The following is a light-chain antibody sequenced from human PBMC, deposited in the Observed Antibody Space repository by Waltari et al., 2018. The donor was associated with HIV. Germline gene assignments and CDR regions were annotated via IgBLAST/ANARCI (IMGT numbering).Light chain of an antibody. CDR2: GAS. CDR1: HSVSSN. V-gene: IGKV3-15*01. Sequence: EIVMTQSPGNMSVSPGERAILYCRTSHSVSSNLAWYHQKPGQAPRLLIHGASTRAPGIAARFTGSGSGKEFTLTITTLQSADSGIYYCQQYYNWPRTFGQGTKVEAK. J-gene: IGKJ1*01. CDR3: QQYYNWPRT.